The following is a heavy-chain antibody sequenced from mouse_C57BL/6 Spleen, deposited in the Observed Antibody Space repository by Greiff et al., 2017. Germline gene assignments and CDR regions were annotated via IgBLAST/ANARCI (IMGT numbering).Heavy chain of an antibody. D-gene: IGHD2-2*01. V-gene: IGHV5-16*01. J-gene: IGHJ4*01. CDR1: GFTFSDYY. CDR3: ARAGGYRYAMDY. CDR2: INYDGSSP. Sequence: EVKLMESEGGLVQPGSSMKLSCTASGFTFSDYYMAWVRQVPEKGLEWVANINYDGSSPYYLDSLKSRFIISRENAKNILYLQMSSVKSEDTATYYCARAGGYRYAMDYWGQGTSVTVSS.